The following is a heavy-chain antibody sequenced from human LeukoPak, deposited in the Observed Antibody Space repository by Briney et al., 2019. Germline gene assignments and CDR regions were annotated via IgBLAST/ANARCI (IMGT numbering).Heavy chain of an antibody. CDR3: ASLRDGSTSKFDF. D-gene: IGHD5-24*01. Sequence: SETLSLTCTVSGGSISSSSYYWGWIRQYPGRGLEWIGYIYYGETTYNPSLRSRATFSVDPSKNQFSLNLNSVSDADTAVYYCASLRDGSTSKFDFWGQGTLVTVSS. J-gene: IGHJ4*02. CDR1: GGSISSSSYY. CDR2: IYYGETT. V-gene: IGHV4-31*03.